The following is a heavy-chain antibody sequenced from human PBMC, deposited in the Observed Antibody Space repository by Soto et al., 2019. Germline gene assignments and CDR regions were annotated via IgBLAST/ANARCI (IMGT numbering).Heavy chain of an antibody. J-gene: IGHJ4*02. V-gene: IGHV1-3*01. CDR1: GYTFTHYS. D-gene: IGHD3-22*01. Sequence: ASVKVSCKASGYTFTHYSMHWVRQAPGQRLEWMGWINGGNGYTEYSQKFQGRVTITRDTSASTAYMELSGLTSEDTAVYYCAKPDRDSSGFYFFDYWGQGTLVTSPQ. CDR2: INGGNGYT. CDR3: AKPDRDSSGFYFFDY.